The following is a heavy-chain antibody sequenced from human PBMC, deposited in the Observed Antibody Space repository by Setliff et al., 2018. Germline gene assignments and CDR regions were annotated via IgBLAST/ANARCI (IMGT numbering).Heavy chain of an antibody. CDR2: IKPDGSEE. J-gene: IGHJ5*02. Sequence: GGSLRLSCAASGITFSGYWMSWVRQAPGKGLEWVANIKPDGSEENFADSVKGRFIISRENAKNSVYLQMNSLRAEDTAVYYCARLRAPGSHGLDPWGQGTLVTVSS. CDR1: GITFSGYW. CDR3: ARLRAPGSHGLDP. V-gene: IGHV3-7*03. D-gene: IGHD3-10*01.